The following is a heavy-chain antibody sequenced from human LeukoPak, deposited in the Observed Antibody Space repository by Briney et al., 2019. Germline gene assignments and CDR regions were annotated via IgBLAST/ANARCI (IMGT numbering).Heavy chain of an antibody. CDR2: ISANNGNT. CDR1: GYTFTSYG. V-gene: IGHV1-18*01. Sequence: ASVKVSCKASGYTFTSYGITWVRQAPGQGLEWMGWISANNGNTNYAQKLEGRVTVTTDTSTSTAYIELRRLRCDDTAVYYCARGTYNDYWGQGTLVTASS. CDR3: ARGTYNDY. D-gene: IGHD1-1*01. J-gene: IGHJ4*02.